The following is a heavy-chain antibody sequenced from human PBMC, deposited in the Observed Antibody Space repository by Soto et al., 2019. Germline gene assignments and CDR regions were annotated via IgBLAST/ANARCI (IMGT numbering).Heavy chain of an antibody. J-gene: IGHJ4*02. D-gene: IGHD3-22*01. CDR3: ARPIGALTTTYFTY. CDR1: GCQFTNYW. V-gene: IGHV5-51*01. CDR2: IYSSDSDT. Sequence: GEALKISCKGSGCQFTNYWIGWVRQMPGKGLEWMGFIYSSDSDTRYSPSFQGQVTISADKSISTAYLQWSSLKASDTAMYYCARPIGALTTTYFTYRGQGTLVTVSS.